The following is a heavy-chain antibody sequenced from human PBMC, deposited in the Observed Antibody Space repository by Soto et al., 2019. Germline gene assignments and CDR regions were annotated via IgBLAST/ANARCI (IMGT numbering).Heavy chain of an antibody. V-gene: IGHV3-30*03. CDR3: ARDLGYGLFDY. CDR1: GFTFSNYA. Sequence: GSLRLSCGASGFTFSNYAMHWVRQAPGKGLEWVAIVSYDGDNEYYADSVRGRFFISRDNSRNTLYLQTTSLRHEDTAVYYCARDLGYGLFDYWGQGTLVTVSS. D-gene: IGHD5-18*01. CDR2: VSYDGDNE. J-gene: IGHJ4*02.